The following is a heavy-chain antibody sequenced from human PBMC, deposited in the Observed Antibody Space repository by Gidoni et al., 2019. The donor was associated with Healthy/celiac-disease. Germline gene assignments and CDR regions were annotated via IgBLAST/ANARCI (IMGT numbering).Heavy chain of an antibody. D-gene: IGHD5-18*01. J-gene: IGHJ6*02. CDR2: IDPSDSYT. CDR1: GYSFTSYW. V-gene: IGHV5-10-1*03. CDR3: ARRQATAMEYYYYYGMDV. Sequence: EVQLVQSGAEVKKPGESLRISCKGSGYSFTSYWISWVRQMPGKGLEWMGRIDPSDSYTNYSPSLQGHVTISADKSISTAYLQWSSLKASDTAMYYCARRQATAMEYYYYYGMDVWGQGTTVTVSS.